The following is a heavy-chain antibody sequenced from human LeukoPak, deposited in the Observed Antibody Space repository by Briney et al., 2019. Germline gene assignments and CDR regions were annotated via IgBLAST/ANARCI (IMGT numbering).Heavy chain of an antibody. Sequence: SETLSLTCAVYGGSFSGYYWSWIRQPPGKGLEWIGEINHSGSTNYNPSLKSRVTISVDTSKNQFSLKLSSVTAADTAVYYCARGLGSSFAWGQGTLVTVSS. D-gene: IGHD6-13*01. V-gene: IGHV4-34*01. CDR1: GGSFSGYY. CDR3: ARGLGSSFA. CDR2: INHSGST. J-gene: IGHJ5*02.